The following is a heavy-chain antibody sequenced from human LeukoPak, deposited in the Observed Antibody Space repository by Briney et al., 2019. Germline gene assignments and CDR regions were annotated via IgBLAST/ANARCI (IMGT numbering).Heavy chain of an antibody. D-gene: IGHD4-11*01. Sequence: SETLSLTCTVSGGSISSYYWSWIRQPPGKGLEWIGYIYYSGSTNYNPSLKSRVTMTRDTSTSTVYMELSSLRSEDTAVYYCARFMTTVTGFDYWGQGTLVTVSS. J-gene: IGHJ4*02. CDR2: IYYSGST. CDR1: GGSISSYY. V-gene: IGHV4-59*01. CDR3: ARFMTTVTGFDY.